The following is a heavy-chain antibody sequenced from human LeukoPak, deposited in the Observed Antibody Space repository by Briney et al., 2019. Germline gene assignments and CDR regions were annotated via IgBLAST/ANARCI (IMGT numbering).Heavy chain of an antibody. CDR3: VGAIEPHYYMDV. V-gene: IGHV4-59*08. D-gene: IGHD2-21*01. CDR2: IYYSGST. Sequence: SETLSLTCTVSGGSISSYYWSWIRQPPGKGLEWIGYIYYSGSTNYNPSLKSRVTISVDTSKNQFSLKLSSVTAADTAVYYRVGAIEPHYYMDVWGKGTTVTISS. J-gene: IGHJ6*03. CDR1: GGSISSYY.